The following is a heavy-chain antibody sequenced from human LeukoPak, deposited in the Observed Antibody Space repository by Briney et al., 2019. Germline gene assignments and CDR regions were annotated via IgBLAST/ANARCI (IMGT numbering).Heavy chain of an antibody. J-gene: IGHJ6*03. CDR3: ARRRLRYFDWLEGDYYYYYMDV. V-gene: IGHV4-34*01. D-gene: IGHD3-9*01. CDR2: INHSGST. CDR1: GGSFSGYY. Sequence: SETLSLTCAVYGGSFSGYYWSWIRQPPGKGLEWIGEINHSGSTNYNPSLKSRVTISVDTSKNQFSLRLSSVTAADTAVYYCARRRLRYFDWLEGDYYYYYMDVWGKGTTVTISS.